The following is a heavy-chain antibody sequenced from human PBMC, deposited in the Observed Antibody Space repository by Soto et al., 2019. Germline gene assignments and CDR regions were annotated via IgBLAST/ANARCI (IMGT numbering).Heavy chain of an antibody. CDR3: ARAKGYCSSTSCYPDY. CDR1: GFTFSSYW. V-gene: IGHV3-7*01. D-gene: IGHD2-2*01. J-gene: IGHJ4*02. CDR2: IKQDGSEK. Sequence: GGSLRLSCAASGFTFSSYWMSWVRQAPGKGLEWVANIKQDGSEKYYVDSVKGRFTISRDNAKNSLYLQMNSLRAEDTAVYYCARAKGYCSSTSCYPDYWGQGTLVTVSS.